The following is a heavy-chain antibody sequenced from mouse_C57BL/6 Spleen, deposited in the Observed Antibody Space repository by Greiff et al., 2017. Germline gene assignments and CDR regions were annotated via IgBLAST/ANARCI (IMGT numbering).Heavy chain of an antibody. V-gene: IGHV1-55*01. CDR2: IYPGSGST. D-gene: IGHD1-1*02. J-gene: IGHJ4*01. CDR1: GYTFTSYW. CDR3: ASNYDYDARDY. Sequence: QVQLQQSGAELVKPGASVKMSCKASGYTFTSYWITWVKQRPGQGLEWIGDIYPGSGSTNYNEKFKSKATLTVDTSSSTAYMQLSSLTSEDSAVYYCASNYDYDARDYWGQGTSVTVSS.